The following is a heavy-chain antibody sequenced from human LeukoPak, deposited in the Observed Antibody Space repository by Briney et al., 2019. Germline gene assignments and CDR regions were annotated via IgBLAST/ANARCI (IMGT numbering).Heavy chain of an antibody. CDR1: GYSISSGYY. J-gene: IGHJ4*02. CDR2: IYHSGST. V-gene: IGHV4-38-2*02. D-gene: IGHD6-13*01. CDR3: ARYAGSSWYQYYFDY. Sequence: SETLSLTCTVSGYSISSGYYWGWIRQPPGKGLEWIGSIYHSGSTYYNPSLKSRVTISVDTSKNQFSLKLSSVTAADTAVYYCARYAGSSWYQYYFDYWGQGTLVTVSS.